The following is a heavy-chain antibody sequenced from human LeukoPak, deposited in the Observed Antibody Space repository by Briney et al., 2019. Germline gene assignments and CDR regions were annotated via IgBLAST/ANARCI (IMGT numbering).Heavy chain of an antibody. J-gene: IGHJ6*03. CDR1: GFTFSSYA. CDR3: ARGGHGNYYYYYLDV. Sequence: PGASLGLSCAASGFTFSSYAIHWVRQAPGKGLEWVAVISFDGTDDFYADSVKGRFTISRDNAKNSLYLQMKSLRAEDTAVYYCARGGHGNYYYYYLDVWGKGTTVTVSS. V-gene: IGHV3-30*04. D-gene: IGHD5-12*01. CDR2: ISFDGTDD.